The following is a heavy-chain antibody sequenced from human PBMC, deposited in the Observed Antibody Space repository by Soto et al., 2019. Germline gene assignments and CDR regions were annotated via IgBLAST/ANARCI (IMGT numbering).Heavy chain of an antibody. CDR2: LSYEGSEE. J-gene: IGHJ4*02. D-gene: IGHD4-17*01. CDR1: GFNFGVFG. Sequence: QVRLVESGGGVVQPGRSLRLSCAASGFNFGVFGMHWVRRAPGKGLEWLSVLSYEGSEEYYADSVRGRFTISRDNSKNTVYLQMNSLRAEDTAVYYCAKDYSTVTTDPLSVVLFDYWGQGALVTVSS. CDR3: AKDYSTVTTDPLSVVLFDY. V-gene: IGHV3-30*18.